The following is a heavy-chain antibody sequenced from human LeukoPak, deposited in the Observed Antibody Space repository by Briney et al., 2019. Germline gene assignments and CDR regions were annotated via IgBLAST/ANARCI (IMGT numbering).Heavy chain of an antibody. D-gene: IGHD3-22*01. V-gene: IGHV3-30*02. CDR1: GFTFSSYG. Sequence: GGSLRLSCAASGFTFSSYGMHWVRQDPGKGLEWVAFIRYDGSNKYYADSVKGRFTISRDNSKNTLYLQMNSLRAEDTAVYYCAKDQPRMVITDDAFDIWGQGTMVTVSS. CDR3: AKDQPRMVITDDAFDI. J-gene: IGHJ3*02. CDR2: IRYDGSNK.